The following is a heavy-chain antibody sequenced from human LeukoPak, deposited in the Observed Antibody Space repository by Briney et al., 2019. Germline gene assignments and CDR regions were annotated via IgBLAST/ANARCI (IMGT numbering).Heavy chain of an antibody. J-gene: IGHJ4*02. V-gene: IGHV3-23*01. CDR2: LSGSGGDT. Sequence: PGGSLRLSCVASGFTFGHNAMAWVRQAPGKRLEWVSALSGSGGDTFYADSVKGRFTISRDNSKNTLYLQPSSLRPDDTAVYYCAKGAPSSSSIFDFWGPGTLVTVSS. CDR1: GFTFGHNA. D-gene: IGHD6-6*01. CDR3: AKGAPSSSSIFDF.